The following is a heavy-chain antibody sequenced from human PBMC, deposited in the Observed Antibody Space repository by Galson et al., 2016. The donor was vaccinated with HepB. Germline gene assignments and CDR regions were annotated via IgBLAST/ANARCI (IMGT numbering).Heavy chain of an antibody. CDR3: ARATSVTTPYFDH. D-gene: IGHD4-17*01. Sequence: SETLSLTCAVSGDSISSNHWWSWVRQSPGKGLEWIGYIYYSGSTYYNPSLKSRLTISVDTSKNQFSLNLTSVTAADTAVYYCARATSVTTPYFDHWGQGTLVTVSS. CDR2: IYYSGST. V-gene: IGHV4-4*02. CDR1: GDSISSNHW. J-gene: IGHJ4*02.